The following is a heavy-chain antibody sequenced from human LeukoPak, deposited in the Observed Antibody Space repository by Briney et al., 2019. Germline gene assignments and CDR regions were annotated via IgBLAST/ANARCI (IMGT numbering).Heavy chain of an antibody. CDR2: IYYSGST. Sequence: PSETLSLTCTVSGGSISSYYWSWIRQPPGKGLEWIGYIYYSGSTNYNPSLKSRVTISVDTSKNQFSLKLSSVTAADTAVYYCAGAVATGKNYYYYMDVWGKGTTATVSS. D-gene: IGHD5-12*01. V-gene: IGHV4-59*01. CDR1: GGSISSYY. J-gene: IGHJ6*03. CDR3: AGAVATGKNYYYYMDV.